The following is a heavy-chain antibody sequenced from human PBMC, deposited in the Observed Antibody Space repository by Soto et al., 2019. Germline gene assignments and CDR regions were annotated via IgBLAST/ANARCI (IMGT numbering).Heavy chain of an antibody. CDR1: GYSFTFHW. CDR3: ARSRTGYTSGWYLDF. D-gene: IGHD6-19*01. V-gene: IGHV5-51*01. CDR2: IYPGDSDT. J-gene: IGHJ4*02. Sequence: PGESLKISCKGFGYSFTFHWIAWVRQTPGKGLEWMGLIYPGDSDTRYNPSFRGQVTISADKSITTAYLHWSSLKASDTAVYYCARSRTGYTSGWYLDFWGQGTPVTVS.